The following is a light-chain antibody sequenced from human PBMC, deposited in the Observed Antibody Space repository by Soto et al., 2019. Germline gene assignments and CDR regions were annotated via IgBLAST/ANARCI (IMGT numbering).Light chain of an antibody. V-gene: IGLV2-23*01. Sequence: QSALTQPASVSGSHGQSITISCTGTSSDVGSYNLVSWYQQHPGKAPKLIIYESTKRPSGVSNRFSGSKSGNTASLTISGLQADDDADYYCCSYATGTTFVFGTGTKLTVL. CDR3: CSYATGTTFV. J-gene: IGLJ1*01. CDR2: EST. CDR1: SSDVGSYNL.